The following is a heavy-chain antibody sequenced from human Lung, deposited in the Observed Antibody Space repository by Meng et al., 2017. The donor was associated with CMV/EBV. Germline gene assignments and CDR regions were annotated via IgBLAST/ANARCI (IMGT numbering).Heavy chain of an antibody. CDR1: FSCSNYA. V-gene: IGHV3-30-3*01. J-gene: IGHJ4*02. D-gene: IGHD3-3*01. CDR2: ISYDGNNY. CDR3: SRGGPGMRFVEWFSFDF. Sequence: FSCSNYAMNWVRQERGRGLEWLAVISYDGNNYYHADSGKGRFTISRDNSKNTVFLQMNSLRGEDTAVYYCSRGGPGMRFVEWFSFDFWGQGALVTVSS.